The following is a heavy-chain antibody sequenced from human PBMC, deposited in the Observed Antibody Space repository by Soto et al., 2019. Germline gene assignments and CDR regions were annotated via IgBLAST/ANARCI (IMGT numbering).Heavy chain of an antibody. CDR3: ATRDRVTSGSSHFYGTDV. CDR1: GSTFSSDV. D-gene: IGHD1-26*01. V-gene: IGHV3-23*01. Sequence: EVQLLESGGGLVQPGGSLRLSCVASGSTFSSDVMSWVRQAPGQGLEWVSGISGGTTYYADSVQGRFTISRDDFKNTLFLQMNSLRDEDTAVYRCATRDRVTSGSSHFYGTDVWGQGTTVTVSS. CDR2: ISGGTT. J-gene: IGHJ6*02.